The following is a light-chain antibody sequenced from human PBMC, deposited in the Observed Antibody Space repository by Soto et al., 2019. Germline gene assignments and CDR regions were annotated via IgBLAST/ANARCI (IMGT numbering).Light chain of an antibody. CDR3: QQYASSPIT. V-gene: IGKV3-20*01. CDR1: QSVSSSY. CDR2: GAS. J-gene: IGKJ5*01. Sequence: EIVLTQSPGTLSLSPGERATLSCRASQSVSSSYLAWYQQKPGQAPRLLIYGASSRATGIPDRFSGSGSGTDFTLTISRLETEDFALYYCQQYASSPITFGQGTRLDIK.